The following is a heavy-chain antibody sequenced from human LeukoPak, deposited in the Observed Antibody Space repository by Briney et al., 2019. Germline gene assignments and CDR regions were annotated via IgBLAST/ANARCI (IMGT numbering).Heavy chain of an antibody. D-gene: IGHD3-10*01. Sequence: PGGSLRLSCAASGFTFSSYSMNWVRQAPGKGLEWVSSISSSSSYIYYADSVKGRFTISRDNSKNTLYLQMDSLRAEDTAVYYCAKEALRVYGSGSYLGYYYMDVWGKGTTVTISS. V-gene: IGHV3-21*04. J-gene: IGHJ6*03. CDR3: AKEALRVYGSGSYLGYYYMDV. CDR1: GFTFSSYS. CDR2: ISSSSSYI.